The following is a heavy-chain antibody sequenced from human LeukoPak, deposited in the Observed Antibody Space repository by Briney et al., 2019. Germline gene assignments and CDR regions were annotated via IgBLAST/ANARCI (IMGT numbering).Heavy chain of an antibody. CDR2: TNWDGNNI. CDR1: GFNFDDHA. CDR3: AKDKAYCGGGTCRQDYYGLDV. V-gene: IGHV3-9*01. J-gene: IGHJ6*02. D-gene: IGHD2-21*01. Sequence: GGSLRLSCAASGFNFDDHAMHWVRHVPGKGLEWVSGTNWDGNNIGYADSVKGRFSISRDNGKNSLYLQMNSLRVEDTALYFCAKDKAYCGGGTCRQDYYGLDVWGQGTTVTVSS.